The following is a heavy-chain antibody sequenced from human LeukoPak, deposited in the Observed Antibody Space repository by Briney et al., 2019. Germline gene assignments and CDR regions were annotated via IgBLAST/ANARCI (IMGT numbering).Heavy chain of an antibody. D-gene: IGHD3-9*01. Sequence: ASVKVSCKASGYTFTGYYTHWVRQAPGQGLEWMGWINPNSGGTNYAQKFQGRVTMTRDTSISTAYMELSRLRSDDTAVYYCASLALRYFDWYNPRNYGMDVWGQGATVTVSS. V-gene: IGHV1-2*02. CDR2: INPNSGGT. J-gene: IGHJ6*02. CDR3: ASLALRYFDWYNPRNYGMDV. CDR1: GYTFTGYY.